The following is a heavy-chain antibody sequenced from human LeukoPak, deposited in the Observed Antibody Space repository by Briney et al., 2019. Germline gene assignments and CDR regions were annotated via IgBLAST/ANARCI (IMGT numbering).Heavy chain of an antibody. Sequence: ASVKVSCKASGYRFTSYDMHWVRQAPGQGLEWMGIINPSGGSTSYAQRFQGRVAMTRDTSTTTVYMEVNSLTSEDTAVYFCARDGPTAAPFDYWGQGTLVTVSS. V-gene: IGHV1-46*01. CDR1: GYRFTSYD. D-gene: IGHD2-2*01. J-gene: IGHJ4*02. CDR3: ARDGPTAAPFDY. CDR2: INPSGGST.